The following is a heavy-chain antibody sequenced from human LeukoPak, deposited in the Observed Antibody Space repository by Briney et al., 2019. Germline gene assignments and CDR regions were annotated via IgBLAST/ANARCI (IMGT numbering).Heavy chain of an antibody. Sequence: ASVKVSCKASGYTFTGYYMHWVRQAPGQGLEWMGWINPNSGGTNYAQKFQGRVTMTRDTSISTAYMELSRLRSDDTAVYYCARTDYHDSSGYYKWGQGTLVTVSS. V-gene: IGHV1-2*02. CDR3: ARTDYHDSSGYYK. CDR2: INPNSGGT. J-gene: IGHJ4*02. D-gene: IGHD3-22*01. CDR1: GYTFTGYY.